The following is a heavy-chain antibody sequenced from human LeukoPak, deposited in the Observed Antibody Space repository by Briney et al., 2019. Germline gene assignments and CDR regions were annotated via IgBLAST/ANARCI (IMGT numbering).Heavy chain of an antibody. CDR3: ARFGSDSFGYKYNLDS. Sequence: SETLSLTCSVSGGSISTYYWSWIRQPPGKGQEWIGYINNSCTTNYNPSLKSRVTISVDTSKSHFSLRLNSVTAADTAVYFCARFGSDSFGYKYNLDSWGQGILVTVSS. V-gene: IGHV4-59*08. CDR2: INNSCTT. J-gene: IGHJ4*02. D-gene: IGHD3-22*01. CDR1: GGSISTYY.